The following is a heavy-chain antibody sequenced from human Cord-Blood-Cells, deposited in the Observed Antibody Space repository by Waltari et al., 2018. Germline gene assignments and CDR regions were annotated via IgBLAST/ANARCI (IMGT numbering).Heavy chain of an antibody. CDR3: ARVITGTVIPRTNWFDP. CDR2: IYNSGST. V-gene: IGHV4-38-2*01. Sequence: QVQLQESGPGLVKPSETLSLTCAVSGYSISSGYYWGWIRQPPGKGLEWIGSIYNSGSTYYNPSLKSRVTISVDTSKNQFSLKLSSVTAADTAVYYCARVITGTVIPRTNWFDPWGQGTLVTVSS. D-gene: IGHD1-20*01. J-gene: IGHJ5*02. CDR1: GYSISSGYY.